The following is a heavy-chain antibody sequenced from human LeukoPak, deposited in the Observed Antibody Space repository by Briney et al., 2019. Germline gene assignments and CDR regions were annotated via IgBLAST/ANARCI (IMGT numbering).Heavy chain of an antibody. J-gene: IGHJ4*02. V-gene: IGHV3-23*01. Sequence: PGGSLRLSCAASGFTFSSYAMSWVRQAPGKGLEWVSAISGSGGSTYYADSVKGRFTISRDNSKNTLYLQMNSLRAEDTAVYYCAKDIVVVTAYNPSGDYWGQGTLVTVSS. CDR1: GFTFSSYA. D-gene: IGHD2-21*02. CDR2: ISGSGGST. CDR3: AKDIVVVTAYNPSGDY.